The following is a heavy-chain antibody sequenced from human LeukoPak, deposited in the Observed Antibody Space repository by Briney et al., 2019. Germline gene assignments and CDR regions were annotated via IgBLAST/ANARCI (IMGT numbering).Heavy chain of an antibody. V-gene: IGHV4-59*01. CDR2: IYYSGST. J-gene: IGHJ4*02. CDR1: GGSISNYY. CDR3: VRQYCDETTCRYRTYFDF. Sequence: SETLSLTCTVFGGSISNYYWSWIRQPPGKELEWIGYIYYSGSTNYNPSLKSRVTISVDTSKNQFSLKLSSVTAADTAVYYCVRQYCDETTCRYRTYFDFWGQGALVTVSS. D-gene: IGHD3-16*01.